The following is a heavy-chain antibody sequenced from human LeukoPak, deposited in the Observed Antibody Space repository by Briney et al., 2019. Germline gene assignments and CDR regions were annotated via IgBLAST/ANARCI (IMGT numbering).Heavy chain of an antibody. CDR1: GGSISSYY. CDR3: ARLGLDAFDI. V-gene: IGHV4-59*01. CDR2: IYYSGST. Sequence: SETLSLTCTVSGGSISSYYWSWIRQPPGKGLEWIGYIYYSGSTNYNPSLRSRVTISVDTSKNQFSLKLSSVTAADTAVYYCARLGLDAFDIWGQGTMVTVSS. J-gene: IGHJ3*02. D-gene: IGHD6-13*01.